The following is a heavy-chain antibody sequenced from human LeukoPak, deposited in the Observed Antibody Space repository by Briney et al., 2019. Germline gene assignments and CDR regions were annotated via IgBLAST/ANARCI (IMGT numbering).Heavy chain of an antibody. CDR3: ATVAAAYGDF. J-gene: IGHJ4*02. Sequence: VSVKVSCKVSGNTLTELSMHWVRQAPGKGLEWMGGFDPEHGEAVYAQKFQGRVTMTEDTSTDTAYMELSRLRSEDTAVYYCATVAAAYGDFWGQGTLVTVSS. V-gene: IGHV1-24*01. CDR2: FDPEHGEA. D-gene: IGHD4-17*01. CDR1: GNTLTELS.